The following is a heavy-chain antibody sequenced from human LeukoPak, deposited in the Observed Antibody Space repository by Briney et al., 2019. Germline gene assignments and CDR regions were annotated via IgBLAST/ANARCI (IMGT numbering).Heavy chain of an antibody. Sequence: SSVKVSCKASGGSFSSYAISWVRQAPGQGLEWMGRVIPILGIANYAQKFQGRVTTTADKSTSTAYMELSSLRSEDTAVYYCARDWAATMRNLYYFDYWGQGTLVTVSS. CDR2: VIPILGIA. J-gene: IGHJ4*02. CDR1: GGSFSSYA. CDR3: ARDWAATMRNLYYFDY. D-gene: IGHD5-24*01. V-gene: IGHV1-69*04.